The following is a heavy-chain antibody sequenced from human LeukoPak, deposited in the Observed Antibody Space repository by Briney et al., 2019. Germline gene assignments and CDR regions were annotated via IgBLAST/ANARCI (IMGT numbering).Heavy chain of an antibody. Sequence: SETLSLTCIVSGDSISSSNSYWGWIRQPPGKGLEWIGSIYYSGNTYYNASLKSRVSISVDTSKNHFSLRLTSVTAADTAVYYCARDFLGHSDTAMVGEIDYWGQGTLVTVSS. CDR1: GDSISSSNSY. D-gene: IGHD5-18*01. CDR2: IYYSGNT. V-gene: IGHV4-39*02. CDR3: ARDFLGHSDTAMVGEIDY. J-gene: IGHJ4*02.